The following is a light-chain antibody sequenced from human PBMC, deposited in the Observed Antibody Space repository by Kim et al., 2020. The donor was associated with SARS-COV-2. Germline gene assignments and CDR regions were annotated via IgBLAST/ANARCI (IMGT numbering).Light chain of an antibody. V-gene: IGKV3-15*01. Sequence: EIVMTQSPVTLSVSTGERATLSCTASQSVSSDLAWYQQNPGQAPRLLIYDASTRATGIPARFSGSGSGTEFTLTISSLQSEDFAVYYCQQYNNWPPYTFGQGTKLEI. CDR3: QQYNNWPPYT. CDR1: QSVSSD. CDR2: DAS. J-gene: IGKJ2*01.